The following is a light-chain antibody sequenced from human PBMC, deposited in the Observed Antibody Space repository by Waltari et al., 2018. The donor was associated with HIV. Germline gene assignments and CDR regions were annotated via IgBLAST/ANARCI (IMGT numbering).Light chain of an antibody. V-gene: IGLV3-10*01. J-gene: IGLJ2*01. CDR1: ALPKED. Sequence: SSELTQPPSVSVSPGQTARITCSGDALPKEDAHWYQQRSGQAPVLVIYEDTKRPSGIPERFSGSTSGTMSTLIITGAQVEDEGDYYCYSTNIRGNSRLFGGGTKLTVL. CDR3: YSTNIRGNSRL. CDR2: EDT.